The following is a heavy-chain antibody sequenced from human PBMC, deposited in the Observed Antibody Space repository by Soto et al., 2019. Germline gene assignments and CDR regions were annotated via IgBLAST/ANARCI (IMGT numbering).Heavy chain of an antibody. D-gene: IGHD1-26*01. CDR1: GGSISSYY. V-gene: IGHV4-59*01. CDR3: AREGAYSGSQEFDY. CDR2: IYYSGST. J-gene: IGHJ4*02. Sequence: PSETLSLTCTVSGGSISSYYWSWIRQPPGKGLEWIGYIYYSGSTNYNPSLKSRVTISVDTSKNQFSLKLSSVTAADTAVYYCAREGAYSGSQEFDYWGQGTLVTVSS.